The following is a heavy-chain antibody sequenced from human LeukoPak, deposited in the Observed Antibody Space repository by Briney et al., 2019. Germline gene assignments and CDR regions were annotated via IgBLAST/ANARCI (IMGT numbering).Heavy chain of an antibody. CDR1: GFTFSSYS. Sequence: GGSLRLSCAASGFTFSSYSMNWVRQAPGKGLEWILYISGSSNSINYADSVKGRFTISRDNAKNSLYLEMNSLRAEDTAVYYCARDLDWSFDYWGQGTLVTVSS. CDR2: ISGSSNSI. J-gene: IGHJ4*02. V-gene: IGHV3-21*06. CDR3: ARDLDWSFDY. D-gene: IGHD3/OR15-3a*01.